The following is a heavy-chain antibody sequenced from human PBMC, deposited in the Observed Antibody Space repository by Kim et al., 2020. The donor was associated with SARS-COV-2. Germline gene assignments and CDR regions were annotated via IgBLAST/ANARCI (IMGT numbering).Heavy chain of an antibody. CDR3: AKISPTENIVVGYYYYYGMDV. D-gene: IGHD2-2*01. CDR2: ISGSGGST. Sequence: GGSLRLSCAASGFTFSSYAMSWVRQAPGKGLEWVSAISGSGGSTYYADSVKGRFTISRDNSKNTLYLQMNSLRAEDTAVYYCAKISPTENIVVGYYYYYGMDVWGQGTTVTVSS. V-gene: IGHV3-23*01. CDR1: GFTFSSYA. J-gene: IGHJ6*02.